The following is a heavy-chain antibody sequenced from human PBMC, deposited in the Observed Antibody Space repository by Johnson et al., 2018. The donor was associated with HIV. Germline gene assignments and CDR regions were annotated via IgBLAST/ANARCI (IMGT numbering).Heavy chain of an antibody. D-gene: IGHD2-15*01. CDR1: GFTFSNAW. CDR2: IKQDGSEQ. CDR3: AGELGDCSGGSCHDAFDI. J-gene: IGHJ3*02. V-gene: IGHV3-7*03. Sequence: VLLVESRGGLVQPGGSLRLSCAASGFTFSNAWMSWVRQAPGKGLEWVANIKQDGSEQYYVDSVKGRFTISRDNAKNSLYLQMKSLRAEDTALYYCAGELGDCSGGSCHDAFDIWGQGTMVTVSS.